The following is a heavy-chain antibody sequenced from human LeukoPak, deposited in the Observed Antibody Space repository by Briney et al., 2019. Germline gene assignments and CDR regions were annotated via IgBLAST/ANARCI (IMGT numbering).Heavy chain of an antibody. V-gene: IGHV3-21*01. CDR2: ISSSSSYI. CDR3: AREDENAFDI. Sequence: GGSLRLSCAASGFTFSSYSMNWVRQAPGKGLEWVSSISSSSSYIYYADSVKGRFTISRDNAKNSLYLQMNSLRVEDTAVYYCAREDENAFDIWGQGTMVTVCS. CDR1: GFTFSSYS. J-gene: IGHJ3*02.